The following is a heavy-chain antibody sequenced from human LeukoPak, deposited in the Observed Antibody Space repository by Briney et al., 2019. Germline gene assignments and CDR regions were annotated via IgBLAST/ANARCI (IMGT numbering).Heavy chain of an antibody. CDR3: ARDSSLPYCGGDCYPDY. CDR2: MYTSGST. J-gene: IGHJ4*02. D-gene: IGHD2-21*02. V-gene: IGHV4-61*02. Sequence: SQTLSLTCTVSGGSISSLNYHWTWIRQPAGKGLEWIGRMYTSGSTNYNPSFESRVTISADTSKNQFSLKLSSVTAADTAVYYCARDSSLPYCGGDCYPDYWGQGTLVTVSA. CDR1: GGSISSLNYH.